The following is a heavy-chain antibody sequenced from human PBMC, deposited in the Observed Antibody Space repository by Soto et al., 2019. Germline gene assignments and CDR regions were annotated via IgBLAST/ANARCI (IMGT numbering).Heavy chain of an antibody. D-gene: IGHD3-22*01. V-gene: IGHV3-30*18. CDR1: GFTFSSYG. CDR3: AKDTYYYDSSGHAPYYYYYGMDA. J-gene: IGHJ6*02. Sequence: PGGSLRLSCAASGFTFSSYGMHWVRQAPGKGLEWVAVISYDGSNKYYADSVKGRFTISRDNSKNTLYLQMNSLRAEDTAVYYCAKDTYYYDSSGHAPYYYYYGMDAWGQGTTVTVSS. CDR2: ISYDGSNK.